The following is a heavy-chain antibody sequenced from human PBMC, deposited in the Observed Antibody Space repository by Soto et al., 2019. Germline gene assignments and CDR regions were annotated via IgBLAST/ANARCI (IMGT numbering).Heavy chain of an antibody. CDR3: AVNSGYDFYYYYGMDV. CDR1: GGSISSYY. V-gene: IGHV4-59*01. CDR2: IYYSGST. J-gene: IGHJ6*02. D-gene: IGHD5-12*01. Sequence: SETLSLTNTVSGGSISSYYWSWIRQPPGKGLEWIGYIYYSGSTNYNPSLKSRVTISVDTSKNQFSLKLSSVTAADTAVYYCAVNSGYDFYYYYGMDVWGQGTTVTVSS.